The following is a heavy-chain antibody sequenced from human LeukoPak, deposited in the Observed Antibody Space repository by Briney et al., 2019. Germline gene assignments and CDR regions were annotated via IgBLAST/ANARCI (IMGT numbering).Heavy chain of an antibody. Sequence: GGSLRLSCAASGFIFSTYAMTWLRQAPGKGLEWVSALSASGFNTYYADSVKGRFTISRDNFKNMLYLQMNSLRAEDTAVYYCAKATSIAAHDAFDIWGQGTMVTVSS. D-gene: IGHD6-6*01. J-gene: IGHJ3*02. CDR2: LSASGFNT. CDR3: AKATSIAAHDAFDI. V-gene: IGHV3-23*01. CDR1: GFIFSTYA.